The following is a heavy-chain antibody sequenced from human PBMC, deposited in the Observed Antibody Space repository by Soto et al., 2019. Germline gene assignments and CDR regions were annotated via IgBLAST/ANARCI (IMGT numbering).Heavy chain of an antibody. V-gene: IGHV1-8*01. J-gene: IGHJ5*02. CDR2: INPNSGNT. D-gene: IGHD4-17*01. CDR1: GYIFTNYD. CDR3: ARGIKYGAHPRRLAP. Sequence: QVQLVQSGAEVKKPGASVKVSCKASGYIFTNYDINWVRQATGQGLEYLGWINPNSGNTGYVQKFKGRVTMTRNTCTSIVDVELNSLRSEAAAVYYCARGIKYGAHPRRLAPWGQGTLVTVSP.